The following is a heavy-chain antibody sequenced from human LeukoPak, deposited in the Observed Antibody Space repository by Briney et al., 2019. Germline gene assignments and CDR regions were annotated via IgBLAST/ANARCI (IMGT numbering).Heavy chain of an antibody. V-gene: IGHV3-21*01. CDR2: ISSSSSYI. Sequence: GGSLRLSCAASGFTFSSYWMHWVRQAPGKGLEWVSSISSSSSYIYYADSVKGRFTISRDNAKNSLYLQMNSLRAEDTAVYYCARGYYDSSGPSGSAFDIWGQGTMVTVSS. CDR1: GFTFSSYW. D-gene: IGHD3-22*01. J-gene: IGHJ3*02. CDR3: ARGYYDSSGPSGSAFDI.